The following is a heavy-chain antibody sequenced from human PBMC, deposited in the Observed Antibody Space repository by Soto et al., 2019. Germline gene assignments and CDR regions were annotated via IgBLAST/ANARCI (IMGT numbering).Heavy chain of an antibody. CDR2: IRSKANSYAT. CDR3: TRDSDVKSGYYVRYYYYYYMDV. J-gene: IGHJ6*03. V-gene: IGHV3-73*01. D-gene: IGHD3-3*01. Sequence: GGSLRLSCAASGFTFSGSAMHWVRQASGKGLEWVGRIRSKANSYATAYAASVKGRFTISRDDSKKSAYLQMNSLKTEDTAVYYCTRDSDVKSGYYVRYYYYYYMDVWGKGTTVTVSS. CDR1: GFTFSGSA.